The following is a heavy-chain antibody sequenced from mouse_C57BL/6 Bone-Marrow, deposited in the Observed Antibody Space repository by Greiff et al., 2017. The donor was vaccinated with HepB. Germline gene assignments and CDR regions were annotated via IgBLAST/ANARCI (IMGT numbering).Heavy chain of an antibody. CDR2: IDPEDGET. CDR1: GFNIKDYY. J-gene: IGHJ1*03. CDR3: ARTGSYYDYDEGYFDV. D-gene: IGHD2-4*01. Sequence: VQLQQSGAELVKPGASVKLSCTASGFNIKDYYMHWVQQRTEQGLEWIGRIDPEDGETKDAPKFQGKATITADTSSNTAYLQLSSLTSEDTAVYDCARTGSYYDYDEGYFDVWGTGTTVTVSS. V-gene: IGHV14-2*01.